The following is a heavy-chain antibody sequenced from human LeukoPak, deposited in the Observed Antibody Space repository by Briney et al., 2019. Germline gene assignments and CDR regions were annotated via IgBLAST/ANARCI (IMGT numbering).Heavy chain of an antibody. J-gene: IGHJ4*02. CDR3: ARTIVGATRHDY. CDR2: INPNGGGT. Sequence: ASVKVSCKASGYTFTGYYMHWVRQAPGQGLEWMGRINPNGGGTNYAQKFQGRVTMTRDTSISTAYMELSRLRSDDTAVYYCARTIVGATRHDYWGQGTLVTVSS. D-gene: IGHD1-26*01. CDR1: GYTFTGYY. V-gene: IGHV1-2*06.